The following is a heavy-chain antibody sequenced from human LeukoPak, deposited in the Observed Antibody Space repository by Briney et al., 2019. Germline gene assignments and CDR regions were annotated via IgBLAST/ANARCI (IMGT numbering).Heavy chain of an antibody. J-gene: IGHJ1*01. D-gene: IGHD3-22*01. CDR2: INPNSGGT. CDR1: GYSFTSYW. V-gene: IGHV1-2*02. CDR3: ARGYYDSSDFEYFQH. Sequence: GESLKISCKGSGYSFTSYWIGWVRQAPGQGLEWMGWINPNSGGTNYAQKFQGRVTMTRDTSISTVYMELSRLRSDDTAVFYCARGYYDSSDFEYFQHWGQGTLVTVSS.